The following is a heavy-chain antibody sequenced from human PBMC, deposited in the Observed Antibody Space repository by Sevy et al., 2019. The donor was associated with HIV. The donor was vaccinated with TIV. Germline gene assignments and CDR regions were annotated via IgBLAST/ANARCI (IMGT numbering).Heavy chain of an antibody. CDR3: ASGAYYYASRSQNFDY. Sequence: GGSLRLSCAASGFTFSSYGMHWVRQAPGKGLEWVALIWYDGTNKYYADSVKGRFTISRVNSKNTLYLHMNSLRAEDTAVYYCASGAYYYASRSQNFDYWGPGTLVTVSS. CDR1: GFTFSSYG. CDR2: IWYDGTNK. D-gene: IGHD3-10*01. J-gene: IGHJ4*02. V-gene: IGHV3-33*03.